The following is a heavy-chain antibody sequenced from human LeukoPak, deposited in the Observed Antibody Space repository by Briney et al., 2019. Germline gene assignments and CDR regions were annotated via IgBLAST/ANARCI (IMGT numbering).Heavy chain of an antibody. V-gene: IGHV1-8*03. Sequence: ASVKVSCKASGYTFTSYDINWVRQATGQGLEWMGWMNPNSGNTGYAQKFQGRVTITRNTSISTAYMKLSSLRSEDTAVYYCARVAPTDAFDIWGQGTMVTVSS. CDR3: ARVAPTDAFDI. J-gene: IGHJ3*02. D-gene: IGHD4-17*01. CDR1: GYTFTSYD. CDR2: MNPNSGNT.